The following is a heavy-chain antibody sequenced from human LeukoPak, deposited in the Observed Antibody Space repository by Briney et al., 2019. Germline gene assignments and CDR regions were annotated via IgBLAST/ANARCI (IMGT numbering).Heavy chain of an antibody. CDR1: GYTFTSYA. Sequence: ASVKVSCKASGYTFTSYAMHWVRQAPGQRLEWMGWINAGNGNTKYSRKFQGRVTITRDTSASTAYMELSSLRSEDTAVYYCARVKTGYSSGWYAFDIWGQGTMVTVSS. CDR3: ARVKTGYSSGWYAFDI. J-gene: IGHJ3*02. D-gene: IGHD6-19*01. CDR2: INAGNGNT. V-gene: IGHV1-3*01.